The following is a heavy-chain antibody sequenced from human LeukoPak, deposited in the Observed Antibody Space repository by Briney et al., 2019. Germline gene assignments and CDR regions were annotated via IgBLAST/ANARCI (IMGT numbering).Heavy chain of an antibody. CDR2: IYYSGST. CDR3: ARDKREPRYAFDI. CDR1: ADSISSSSFY. V-gene: IGHV4-39*02. D-gene: IGHD1-26*01. Sequence: SETLSLTCTVSADSISSSSFYWGWIRQPPGKGLEWIGNIYYSGSTYYNPSLKSRIIISVDTSKNQFSLKLSSVTAADTAVYFCARDKREPRYAFDIWGQGTMVTVSS. J-gene: IGHJ3*02.